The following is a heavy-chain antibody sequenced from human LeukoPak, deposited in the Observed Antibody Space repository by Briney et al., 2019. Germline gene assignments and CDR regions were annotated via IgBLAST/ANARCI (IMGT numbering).Heavy chain of an antibody. J-gene: IGHJ4*02. CDR1: GFTFRNHG. Sequence: PGGSLRLSCATSGFTFRNHGMHWVRQAPGKGLEWVAVIWYDGSDKYYADSVRGRFTISRDNSKNTLFLQMNSLRAEDTAVYYCVRDWKGTTLDSWGQGSLVIVS. D-gene: IGHD2/OR15-2a*01. CDR2: IWYDGSDK. V-gene: IGHV3-33*01. CDR3: VRDWKGTTLDS.